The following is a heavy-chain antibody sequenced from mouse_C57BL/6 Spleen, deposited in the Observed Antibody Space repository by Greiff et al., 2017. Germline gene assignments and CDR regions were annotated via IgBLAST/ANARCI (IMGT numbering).Heavy chain of an antibody. CDR3: ARTIYYDYDRPPYYYAMDY. CDR2: INPSTGGT. Sequence: EVQLQESGPELVKPGASVKISCKASGYSFTGYYMNWVKQSPEKSLEWIGEINPSTGGTTYNQKFKAKATLTVDKSSSTAYMQLKRLTSEDSAVYYCARTIYYDYDRPPYYYAMDYWGQGTSVTVSS. CDR1: GYSFTGYY. J-gene: IGHJ4*01. D-gene: IGHD2-4*01. V-gene: IGHV1-42*01.